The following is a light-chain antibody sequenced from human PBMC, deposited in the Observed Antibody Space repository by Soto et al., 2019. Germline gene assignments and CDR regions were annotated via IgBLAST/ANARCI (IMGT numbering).Light chain of an antibody. CDR2: HIS. CDR3: HQYGTSPYT. V-gene: IGKV3-20*01. Sequence: EIVLTQSPGTLSLSPGERVTLSCRASQSVIDSHLAWYQQKPGQAPRLLIYHISTRAPGIPDRFSGSGSGTDFTLTINTLEPEDPAVYYCHQYGTSPYTCGQGTKL. J-gene: IGKJ2*01. CDR1: QSVIDSH.